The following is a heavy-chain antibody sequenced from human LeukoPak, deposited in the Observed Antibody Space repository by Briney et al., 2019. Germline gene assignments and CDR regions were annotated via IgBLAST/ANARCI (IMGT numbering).Heavy chain of an antibody. J-gene: IGHJ6*03. CDR1: GGSISSYY. CDR2: IYYSGST. CDR3: ARLTDCTNGVCKYYYYYMDV. V-gene: IGHV4-59*01. D-gene: IGHD2-8*01. Sequence: PSETLSLTCTVSGGSISSYYWSWIGQPPGKGLEGIAYIYYSGSTNYNPSLKSRVTISVDASKNQFSLKLSSVTAADTAVYYCARLTDCTNGVCKYYYYYMDVWGKGTTVTASS.